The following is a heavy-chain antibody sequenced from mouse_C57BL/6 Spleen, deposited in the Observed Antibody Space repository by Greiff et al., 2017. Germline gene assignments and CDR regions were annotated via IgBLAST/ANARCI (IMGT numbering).Heavy chain of an antibody. V-gene: IGHV5-16*01. CDR1: GFTFSDYY. J-gene: IGHJ2*01. CDR3: ARAGTVVAFDY. D-gene: IGHD1-1*01. CDR2: INYDGSST. Sequence: EVKLVESEGGLVQPGSSMKLSCTASGFTFSDYYMAWVRQVPEKGLEWVANINYDGSSTYYLDSLKSRFIISRDNAKNILYLQMSSLKSEDTATYYCARAGTVVAFDYWGQGTTLTVSS.